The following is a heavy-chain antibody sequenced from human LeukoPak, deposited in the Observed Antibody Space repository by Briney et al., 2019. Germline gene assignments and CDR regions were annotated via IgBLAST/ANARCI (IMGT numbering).Heavy chain of an antibody. D-gene: IGHD6-13*01. J-gene: IGHJ4*02. V-gene: IGHV4-4*07. CDR3: PKEGAAPGSDFDY. CDR2: LVPSGST. CDR1: GASIRSYY. Sequence: SETLSLTCTVPGASIRSYYWSWIRQSAGKGLEWIGRLVPSGSTDYNPSLKSRVTMSVDTSMHKFSLKLNSVTAAPTAVHYFPKEGAAPGSDFDYWGQGTLVIVSS.